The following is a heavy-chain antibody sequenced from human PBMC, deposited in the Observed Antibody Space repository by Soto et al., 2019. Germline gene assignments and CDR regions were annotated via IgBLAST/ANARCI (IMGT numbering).Heavy chain of an antibody. CDR3: ARDANYYDSSGYYYGPDY. CDR2: INAGNGNT. D-gene: IGHD3-22*01. CDR1: GYTFTSYA. J-gene: IGHJ4*02. Sequence: ASVKVSCKASGYTFTSYAMHWVRQAPGQRLEWMGWINAGNGNTKYSQKFQGRVTITRDTSASTAYMELSSLRSEDTAVYYCARDANYYDSSGYYYGPDYWGQGTLVTVSS. V-gene: IGHV1-3*01.